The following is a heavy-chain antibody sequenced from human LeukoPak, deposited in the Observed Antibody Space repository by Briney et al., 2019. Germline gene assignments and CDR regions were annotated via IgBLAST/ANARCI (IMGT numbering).Heavy chain of an antibody. J-gene: IGHJ4*02. CDR2: IKQDGSEK. CDR3: ARAPGFWHYYFDY. Sequence: GGSLRLSCAASGFTFSSYWMSWVRQAPGKGLEGGANIKQDGSEKYYVDSVKGRFTISRDNAKNSLYLQMNSLRAEDTAVYYCARAPGFWHYYFDYWGQGTLVTVSS. V-gene: IGHV3-7*01. D-gene: IGHD3-3*01. CDR1: GFTFSSYW.